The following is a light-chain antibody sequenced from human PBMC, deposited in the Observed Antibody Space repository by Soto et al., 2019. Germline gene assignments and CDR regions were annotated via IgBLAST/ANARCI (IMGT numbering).Light chain of an antibody. J-gene: IGKJ3*01. CDR3: QKYNEFPFT. CDR1: QSLINS. CDR2: AVS. V-gene: IGKV1-27*01. Sequence: DSQMTQSPSSLSVSVGDRVTISCRASQSLINSLAWYQQKPGQVPKLLMYAVSTLDSGVPSRFSGSGSGTDCTLTISSLQAEDVATYYCQKYNEFPFTFGPGTRVDIK.